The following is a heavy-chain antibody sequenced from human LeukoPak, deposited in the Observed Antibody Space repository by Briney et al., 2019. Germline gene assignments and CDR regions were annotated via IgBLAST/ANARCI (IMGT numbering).Heavy chain of an antibody. V-gene: IGHV3-48*04. J-gene: IGHJ4*02. D-gene: IGHD1-26*01. CDR1: GFTFSSYS. CDR2: ISSSSSTI. Sequence: TGGSLRLSCAASGFTFSSYSMNWVRQAPGKGLEWVSYISSSSSTIYYADSVKGRFTISRDNAKNSLYLQMNSLRAEDTAVYYCARGSDYFDYWGQGTLVTVSS. CDR3: ARGSDYFDY.